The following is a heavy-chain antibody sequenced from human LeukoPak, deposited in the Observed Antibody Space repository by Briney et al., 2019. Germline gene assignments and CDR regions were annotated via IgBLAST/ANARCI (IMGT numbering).Heavy chain of an antibody. CDR2: INHSGST. CDR1: GGSFSGYY. Sequence: PSETLSLTCAVYGGSFSGYYWSWVRQPPGKGLEWIGEINHSGSTNYNPSLKSRVTISVDTSKNQFSLKLSSVTAADTAVYYCATLRGLYYYYFYMDVWGKGTTVTVSS. CDR3: ATLRGLYYYYFYMDV. V-gene: IGHV4-34*01. J-gene: IGHJ6*03.